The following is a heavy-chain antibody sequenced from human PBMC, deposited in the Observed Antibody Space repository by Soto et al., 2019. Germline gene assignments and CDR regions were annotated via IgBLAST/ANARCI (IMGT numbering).Heavy chain of an antibody. J-gene: IGHJ5*02. V-gene: IGHV4-30-4*02. Sequence: PSETLSLTCTVSGGSISSGDDFWTWIRQPPGKGLEWIGYIYYSGSTYYNPSLKSRLTMSVDTSKNQFSLKLSSVTAADTAVYYCARGGHSSGYYYGSWFDPWGQGTLVTVSS. CDR2: IYYSGST. D-gene: IGHD3-22*01. CDR1: GGSISSGDDF. CDR3: ARGGHSSGYYYGSWFDP.